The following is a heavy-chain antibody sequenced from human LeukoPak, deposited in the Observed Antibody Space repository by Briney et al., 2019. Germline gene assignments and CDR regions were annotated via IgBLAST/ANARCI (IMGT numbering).Heavy chain of an antibody. D-gene: IGHD3-10*01. J-gene: IGHJ6*02. CDR2: IIPILGIA. CDR1: GSTFNSYA. CDR3: ATDKVRGLIDPPYYYFGLDV. V-gene: IGHV1-69*04. Sequence: ASVKVSCKASGSTFNSYAISWVRQAPGQGLEWMGRIIPILGIANYAQKFQGRVTITTDKSTSTPYMELSSMRSEHTAVYYCATDKVRGLIDPPYYYFGLDVWGQGTTVTVSS.